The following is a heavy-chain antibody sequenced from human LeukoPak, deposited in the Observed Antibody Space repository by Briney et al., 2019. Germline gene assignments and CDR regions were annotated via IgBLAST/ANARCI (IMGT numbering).Heavy chain of an antibody. Sequence: SETLSLTCTVSGGXISTYYCSWVRQPPGKGLEWIGYIYYSGGTNYNPSLKSRVTISVDTSKNQFSLKLSSVTAADTAVYYCARGGWYSSSWSFDYWGQGTLVTVSS. CDR1: GGXISTYY. CDR2: IYYSGGT. V-gene: IGHV4-59*01. D-gene: IGHD6-13*01. CDR3: ARGGWYSSSWSFDY. J-gene: IGHJ4*02.